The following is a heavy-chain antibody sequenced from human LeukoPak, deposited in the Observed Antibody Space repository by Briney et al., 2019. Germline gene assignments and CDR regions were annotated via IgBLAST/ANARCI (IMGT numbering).Heavy chain of an antibody. V-gene: IGHV3-21*01. D-gene: IGHD3-10*01. J-gene: IGHJ6*02. CDR2: ISSSSSYI. Sequence: KAGGSLRLSCAASGFIFSSYAMSWVRQAPGKGLEWVSSISSSSSYIYYADSVKGRFTISRDNAKNSLYLQMNSLRAEDTAVYYCASAWFGEFIPMDVWGQGTTVTVSS. CDR3: ASAWFGEFIPMDV. CDR1: GFIFSSYA.